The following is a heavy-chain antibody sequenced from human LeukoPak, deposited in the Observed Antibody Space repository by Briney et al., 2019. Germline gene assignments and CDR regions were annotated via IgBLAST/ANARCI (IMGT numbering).Heavy chain of an antibody. J-gene: IGHJ4*02. V-gene: IGHV3-33*06. CDR3: AKDAQRGFDYSNSLEY. D-gene: IGHD4-11*01. CDR1: GFTFSHYG. Sequence: GGSLRLSCATSGFTFSHYGMHWVRQAPGKGLEWVAVIWSDASNMFYGDSVKGRFTISRDNSKKIVYLQMNNLRVEDTAVYYCAKDAQRGFDYSNSLEYWGQGTLVTVSS. CDR2: IWSDASNM.